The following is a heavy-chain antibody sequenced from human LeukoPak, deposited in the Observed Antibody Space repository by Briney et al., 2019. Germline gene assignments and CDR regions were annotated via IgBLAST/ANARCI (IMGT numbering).Heavy chain of an antibody. CDR1: GGSISSYY. V-gene: IGHV4-59*08. J-gene: IGHJ5*02. Sequence: SETLSLTCTVSGGSISSYYWSWIRQPPGKGLEWIGYIYYSGSTNYNPSLKSRVTISVDTSKNQFSLKLSSVTAADTAVYYCATRIVGADNWFDPWGQGTLVTVSS. CDR2: IYYSGST. CDR3: ATRIVGADNWFDP. D-gene: IGHD1-26*01.